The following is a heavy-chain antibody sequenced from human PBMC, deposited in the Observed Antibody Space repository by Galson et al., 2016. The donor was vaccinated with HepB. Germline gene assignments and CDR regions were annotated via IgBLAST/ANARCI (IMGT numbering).Heavy chain of an antibody. CDR1: GFAFDDSA. J-gene: IGHJ6*02. V-gene: IGHV3-9*01. Sequence: SLRLSCAVSGFAFDDSAMNWVRQAPGKGLEWVSGISWNSDTIAYADSVKGRFTISRDNAKSSLYLQMNSLRGEDTALYYCVKVSYGRDVWGQGTTVTVSS. CDR3: VKVSYGRDV. CDR2: ISWNSDTI.